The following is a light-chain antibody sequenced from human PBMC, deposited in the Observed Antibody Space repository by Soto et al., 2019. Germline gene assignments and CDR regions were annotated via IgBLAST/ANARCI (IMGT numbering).Light chain of an antibody. V-gene: IGKV3-20*01. CDR2: GAC. J-gene: IGKJ5*01. CDR3: QQYLSLPVT. CDR1: QSSSSTY. Sequence: EIVLTQSPGTLPLSPGERATLSCRASQSSSSTYVAWYQQKAGQARRLIIYGACSRAPGIPDWLGGSGSGTDFTLTSSRVDPEDFAVYCYQQYLSLPVTFGQGTRLDI.